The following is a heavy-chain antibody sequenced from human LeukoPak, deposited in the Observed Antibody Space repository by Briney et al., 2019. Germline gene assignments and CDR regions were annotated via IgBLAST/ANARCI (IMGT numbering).Heavy chain of an antibody. D-gene: IGHD3-10*01. CDR2: IIPIFGTA. CDR1: GGTFSSYA. Sequence: SVKVSCKASGGTFSSYAISWVRQAPGQGLEWMGRIIPIFGTANYAQKFQGRVTITTDESTSTAYMELSSLRSEDTAVYYCARGSHYGSGSYYSNFDYWGQGTLVTVSS. V-gene: IGHV1-69*05. J-gene: IGHJ4*02. CDR3: ARGSHYGSGSYYSNFDY.